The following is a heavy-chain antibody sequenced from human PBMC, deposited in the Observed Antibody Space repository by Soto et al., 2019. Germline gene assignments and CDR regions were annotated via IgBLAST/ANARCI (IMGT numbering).Heavy chain of an antibody. V-gene: IGHV1-69*02. J-gene: IGHJ6*03. CDR3: AKSLLFVDHGYMDV. CDR2: IIPIQGKA. D-gene: IGHD3-3*01. Sequence: QVQLVQSGAELKKPGSSVKVSCEASGCSFTSYSFTWVRQAPGQGLEWMGRIIPIQGKANYALKFQDRVTITEDRSTRTVYMEMTSLRTEDTAVYCCAKSLLFVDHGYMDVWGKGTTVTVAS. CDR1: GCSFTSYS.